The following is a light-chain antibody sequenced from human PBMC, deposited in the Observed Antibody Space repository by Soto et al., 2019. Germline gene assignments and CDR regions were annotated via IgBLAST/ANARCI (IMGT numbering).Light chain of an antibody. CDR1: QSVSSY. CDR3: QQRSNWPPMYT. CDR2: DAS. J-gene: IGKJ2*01. Sequence: EIVLTQSPATLSLSPGERATLSCRASQSVSSYLAWYQQKPGQAPRLLISDASNRATGIPARFSGSGSGTDFTLTISSLAPEDFAVYYCQQRSNWPPMYTFGQGTKLEI. V-gene: IGKV3-11*01.